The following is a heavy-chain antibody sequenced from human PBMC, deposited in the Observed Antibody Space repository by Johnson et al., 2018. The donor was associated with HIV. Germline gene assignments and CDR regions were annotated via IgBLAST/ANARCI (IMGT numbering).Heavy chain of an antibody. CDR2: ISYAGSNT. J-gene: IGHJ3*01. V-gene: IGHV3-30-3*01. CDR3: ARSYYDFAPIGPAFDL. D-gene: IGHD3-3*01. CDR1: GFSFSNYA. Sequence: QVHLVESGGGVVQPGRSLRLSCAASGFSFSNYAMDWVRQAPGKGLEWVAVISYAGSNTYYADSVKGRFTISRDNSKNTLYLQMHSLRAEDTAVYYCARSYYDFAPIGPAFDLWGQGTMVTVSS.